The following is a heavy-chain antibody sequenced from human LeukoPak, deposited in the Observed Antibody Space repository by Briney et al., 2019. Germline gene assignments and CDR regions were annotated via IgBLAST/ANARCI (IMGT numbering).Heavy chain of an antibody. Sequence: GGSLRLSCAASGFTFSSYAMSWVRQAPGKGLEWFSAISGSGGSTYYADSVKGRFTISRDNSKNTLYLQMNSLRAEDTAVYYCAKGNWNDVDYYYGMDVWGQGTTVTVSS. CDR3: AKGNWNDVDYYYGMDV. CDR1: GFTFSSYA. CDR2: ISGSGGST. D-gene: IGHD1-1*01. V-gene: IGHV3-23*01. J-gene: IGHJ6*02.